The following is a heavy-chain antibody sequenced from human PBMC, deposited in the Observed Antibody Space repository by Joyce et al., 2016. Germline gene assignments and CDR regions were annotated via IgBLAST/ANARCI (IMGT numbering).Heavy chain of an antibody. D-gene: IGHD1-14*01. CDR1: GFTFRRHW. CDR3: TREDPETDY. J-gene: IGHJ4*02. CDR2: ISPNGTEQ. V-gene: IGHV3-7*01. Sequence: EVLLVESGGDLVQPGGSRRLSCVTSGFTFRRHWMGWVRQAPGKGREWVANISPNGTEQYYVDYVRGRFIVSRDNAKNSVYLQLQSVRAEDTGVYYCTREDPETDYWGKGTLVTVSS.